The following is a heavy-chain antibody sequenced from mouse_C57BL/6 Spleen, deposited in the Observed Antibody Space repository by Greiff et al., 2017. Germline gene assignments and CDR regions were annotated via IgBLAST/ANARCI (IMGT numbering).Heavy chain of an antibody. Sequence: VQLQQSGAELVKPGASVKISCKASGYAFSSYWMTWVQQRPGKGLEWIGHIYPGDGDTNYNDKFKGKGTLTADKSSSTAYMQLSSLTSEDSAVYFCARYGGYYVSFAYWGQGTLVTVSA. CDR1: GYAFSSYW. CDR2: IYPGDGDT. J-gene: IGHJ3*01. D-gene: IGHD2-3*01. CDR3: ARYGGYYVSFAY. V-gene: IGHV1-80*01.